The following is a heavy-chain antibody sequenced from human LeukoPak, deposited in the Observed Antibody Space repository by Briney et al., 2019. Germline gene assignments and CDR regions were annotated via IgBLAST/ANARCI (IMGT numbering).Heavy chain of an antibody. CDR2: ISDYNGNT. CDR3: ARDDALVATGSFDY. Sequence: GASVKVSCKASGYTFTSYGISWVRQAPGQGLEWMGWISDYNGNTNYAQKLQGRVTMTTDTSTSTAYMELRSLRSDDTAVYYCARDDALVATGSFDYWGQGTLVTVSS. D-gene: IGHD5-12*01. V-gene: IGHV1-18*01. CDR1: GYTFTSYG. J-gene: IGHJ4*02.